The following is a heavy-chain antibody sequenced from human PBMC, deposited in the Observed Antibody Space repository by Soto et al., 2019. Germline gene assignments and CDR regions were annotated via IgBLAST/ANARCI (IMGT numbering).Heavy chain of an antibody. CDR1: GFTVSSNY. CDR3: ARDDYGLDV. CDR2: IYSGGNT. V-gene: IGHV3-53*01. Sequence: EVQVVESGGDLIQPGGSLRLSCAASGFTVSSNYMHWVRQAPGKGLEWVSVIYSGGNTYHADSVKGRFTISRDNSKNTLYLQMNSLGAEDTAVYYCARDDYGLDVWGQGTTVTVSS. J-gene: IGHJ6*02.